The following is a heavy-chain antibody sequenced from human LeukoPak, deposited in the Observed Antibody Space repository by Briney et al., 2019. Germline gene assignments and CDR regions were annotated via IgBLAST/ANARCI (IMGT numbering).Heavy chain of an antibody. CDR2: ISKDGGSNK. Sequence: GGSLRLSCAASGFTFRNYGMHWVRQAPGKGLEWVAVISKDGGSNKYHADSVKGRFTISRDNSMNTLYLQMNSLRAEDTAVYYCAKVGIGSRDGYFDYWGQGTLVTVSS. CDR1: GFTFRNYG. CDR3: AKVGIGSRDGYFDY. D-gene: IGHD6-13*01. J-gene: IGHJ4*02. V-gene: IGHV3-30*18.